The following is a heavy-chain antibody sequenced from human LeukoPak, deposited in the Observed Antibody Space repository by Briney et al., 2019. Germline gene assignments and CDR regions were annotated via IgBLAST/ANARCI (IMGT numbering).Heavy chain of an antibody. D-gene: IGHD3-3*01. CDR2: IKGDESAD. J-gene: IGHJ4*02. Sequence: GGSLRLSCAASGFSFSRYWMTWVRQAPGKGLEWVANIKGDESADHYVASVRGRFTISRDNAKRPLYLQMNNLRAEDTGVYYCARVAYYDFLSGYYSPFDHWGQGVLVIVSS. V-gene: IGHV3-7*01. CDR3: ARVAYYDFLSGYYSPFDH. CDR1: GFSFSRYW.